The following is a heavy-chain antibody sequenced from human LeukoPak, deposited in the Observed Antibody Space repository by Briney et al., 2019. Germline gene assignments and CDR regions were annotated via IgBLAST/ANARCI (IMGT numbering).Heavy chain of an antibody. CDR1: GFTFSSYW. Sequence: GGSLRLSCAASGFTFSSYWMSWVRQAPGKGLEWVANIKQDGSEKYYVDSVKGRFTISRDNAKNSLYLQMNGLRAEDTAAYYCARDFFRVIMAGDYWGQGTLVTVSS. J-gene: IGHJ4*02. D-gene: IGHD3-10*01. V-gene: IGHV3-7*01. CDR3: ARDFFRVIMAGDY. CDR2: IKQDGSEK.